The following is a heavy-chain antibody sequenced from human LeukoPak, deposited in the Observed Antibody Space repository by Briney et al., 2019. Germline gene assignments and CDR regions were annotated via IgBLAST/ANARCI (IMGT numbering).Heavy chain of an antibody. CDR2: ISYDGSNK. V-gene: IGHV3-30-3*01. Sequence: GGSLRLSCAASGFTFSSYATHWVRQAPGKGLEWVAVISYDGSNKYYADSVKGRFTISRDNSKNTLYLQMNSLRAEDTAVYYCAREVWGPEYWGQGTLVTVSS. CDR1: GFTFSSYA. D-gene: IGHD1-14*01. CDR3: AREVWGPEY. J-gene: IGHJ4*02.